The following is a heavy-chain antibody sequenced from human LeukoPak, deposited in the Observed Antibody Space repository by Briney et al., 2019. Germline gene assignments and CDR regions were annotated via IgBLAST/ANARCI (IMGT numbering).Heavy chain of an antibody. CDR2: IYSGGST. J-gene: IGHJ4*02. CDR1: GFTVSRNY. V-gene: IGHV3-53*01. Sequence: GGSLGLLCAASGFTVSRNYMRWVRQAPGKGLEWVSVIYSGGSTYYADSVKGRFTISRDNSKNTLYLQMNSLRAEDTAGYYCARDRRTGRLGELALDPCFDYWGQGTLVTVSS. CDR3: ARDRRTGRLGELALDPCFDY. D-gene: IGHD3-16*02.